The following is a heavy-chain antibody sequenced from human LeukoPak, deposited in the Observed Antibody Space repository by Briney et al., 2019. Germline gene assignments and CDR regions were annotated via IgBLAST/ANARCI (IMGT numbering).Heavy chain of an antibody. V-gene: IGHV4-61*02. CDR1: GGSISSGSYY. D-gene: IGHD3-3*01. CDR3: ARDEGYYDFCFAH. Sequence: SETLSLTCTVSGGSISSGSYYWSWIRQPAGKGREWIGRIYTSGSTNYNPSLKSRVTISVDTSKNQFSLKLSSVSAADTAVYYCARDEGYYDFCFAHWGQGTLVTVSS. CDR2: IYTSGST. J-gene: IGHJ5*02.